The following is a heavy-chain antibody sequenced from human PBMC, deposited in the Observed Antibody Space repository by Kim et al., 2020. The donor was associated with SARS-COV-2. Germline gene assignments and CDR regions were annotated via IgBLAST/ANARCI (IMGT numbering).Heavy chain of an antibody. J-gene: IGHJ5*02. V-gene: IGHV1-69*04. Sequence: ANYAQKCQGRVTITADKSTSTAYMELSSLRSEDTAVYYCARVETGNWFDPWGQGTLVTVSS. CDR3: ARVETGNWFDP. CDR2: A.